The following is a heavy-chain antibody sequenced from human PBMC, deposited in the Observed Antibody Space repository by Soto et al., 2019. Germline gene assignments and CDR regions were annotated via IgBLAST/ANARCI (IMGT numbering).Heavy chain of an antibody. CDR2: IYYSGST. D-gene: IGHD4-17*01. CDR1: GGSISSSSYY. CDR3: ASLTVYGXYDY. Sequence: PSETLSLTCTVSGGSISSSSYYWGWIRQPPGKGLEWIGSIYYSGSTYYNPSLKSRVTISVDTSKNQFSLKLSSVTAADTAVYYCASLTVYGXYDYWGQGTLVTVSS. V-gene: IGHV4-39*01. J-gene: IGHJ4*02.